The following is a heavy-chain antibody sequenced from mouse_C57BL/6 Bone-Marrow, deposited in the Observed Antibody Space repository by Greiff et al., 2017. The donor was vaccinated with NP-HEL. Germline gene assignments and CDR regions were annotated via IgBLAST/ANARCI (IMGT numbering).Heavy chain of an antibody. D-gene: IGHD2-2*01. Sequence: VQLQQSGPVLVKPGASVKMSCKASGYTFTDYYMNWVKQSHGKGLEWIGVINPYNGGTSYNQKFKGKATLTVDKSSSTAYMELNSLTSEDSAVYDCARLADCGDDGFAYWGQGTLVTVSA. CDR3: ARLADCGDDGFAY. J-gene: IGHJ3*01. CDR1: GYTFTDYY. V-gene: IGHV1-19*01. CDR2: INPYNGGT.